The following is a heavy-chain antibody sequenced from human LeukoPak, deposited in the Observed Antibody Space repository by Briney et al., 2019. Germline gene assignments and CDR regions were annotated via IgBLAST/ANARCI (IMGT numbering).Heavy chain of an antibody. CDR2: INPNSGGT. CDR3: ARDMDIVVVPAASDY. V-gene: IGHV1-2*06. CDR1: GYIFTDYY. Sequence: ASVKVSCKASGYIFTDYYMHWVRQAPGQELGWMGRINPNSGGTHYAQKFQGRVTMTRDTSISTAYMELSRLRSDDTAVYYCARDMDIVVVPAASDYWGQGTLVTVSS. J-gene: IGHJ4*02. D-gene: IGHD2-2*03.